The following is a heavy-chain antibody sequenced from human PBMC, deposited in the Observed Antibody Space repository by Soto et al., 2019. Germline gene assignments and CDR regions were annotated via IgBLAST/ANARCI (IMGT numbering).Heavy chain of an antibody. CDR1: GFTFSNFW. D-gene: IGHD4-17*01. Sequence: EVQLVESGGGLVQPGGSLRLSCAVSGFTFSNFWMSWVRQAPGKGLEWLANIKQDGSETNYVDSVKGRFIISRDNAKNSLSLQMNSLRAEDTAIYYCTTNTVTKVDDYWGQGTLVTVSS. V-gene: IGHV3-7*03. CDR2: IKQDGSET. J-gene: IGHJ4*02. CDR3: TTNTVTKVDDY.